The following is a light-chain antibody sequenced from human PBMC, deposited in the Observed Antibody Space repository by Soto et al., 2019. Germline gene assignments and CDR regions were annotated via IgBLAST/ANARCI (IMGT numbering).Light chain of an antibody. V-gene: IGKV3-20*01. CDR3: QQYGSSPRT. Sequence: DIVLTQSPGTLSLSPGERATLSCRASQSVNSSYLAWYQQKPGQAPRLLIYTASSRATGIPDRFSGGGSVTDFTLTINRLEPEDFAVYYCQQYGSSPRTFGQGTKVDIK. CDR1: QSVNSSY. CDR2: TAS. J-gene: IGKJ1*01.